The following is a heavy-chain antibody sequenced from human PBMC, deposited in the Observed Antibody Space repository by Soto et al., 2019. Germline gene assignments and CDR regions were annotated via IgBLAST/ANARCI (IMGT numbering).Heavy chain of an antibody. J-gene: IGHJ4*02. CDR3: AKDPGHGSGEYYFDY. CDR1: GFTFSSYA. Sequence: EVQLLESGGGLVQPGGSLRLSCAASGFTFSSYAMSWVRQAPGKGLEWVSAISGSGGSTHYADSVKGRFTISRDNSKNTLYLQMNSLRAEDTAVYYCAKDPGHGSGEYYFDYWGQGTLVTVSS. D-gene: IGHD3-10*01. V-gene: IGHV3-23*01. CDR2: ISGSGGST.